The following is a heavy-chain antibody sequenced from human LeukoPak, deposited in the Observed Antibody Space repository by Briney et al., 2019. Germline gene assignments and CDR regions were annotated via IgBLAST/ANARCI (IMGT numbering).Heavy chain of an antibody. CDR2: ISAYNGNT. D-gene: IGHD3-9*01. CDR3: ARGPDYDILTGYYTP. CDR1: GYTFTSYG. Sequence: ASGKVSCKASGYTFTSYGISWVRQAPGQGLEWMGWISAYNGNTNYAQKLQGRVTMTTDTSTSTAYMELRSLRSDDTAVYYCARGPDYDILTGYYTPWGQGTLVTVSS. J-gene: IGHJ5*02. V-gene: IGHV1-18*01.